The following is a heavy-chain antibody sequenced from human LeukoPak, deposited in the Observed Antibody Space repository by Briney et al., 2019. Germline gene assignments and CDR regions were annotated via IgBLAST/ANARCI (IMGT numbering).Heavy chain of an antibody. CDR3: VRDGDTSGYTN. CDR2: IKQDGSEK. Sequence: PGGSLRLSCAASGFTFSRYWMHWVRQAPGKGLEWVANIKQDGSEKYYVDSVKGRFTISRDNAKNSLYLQMNSLRAEDTAVYSCVRDGDTSGYTNWGQGTLVTVSS. J-gene: IGHJ4*02. D-gene: IGHD3-22*01. CDR1: GFTFSRYW. V-gene: IGHV3-7*01.